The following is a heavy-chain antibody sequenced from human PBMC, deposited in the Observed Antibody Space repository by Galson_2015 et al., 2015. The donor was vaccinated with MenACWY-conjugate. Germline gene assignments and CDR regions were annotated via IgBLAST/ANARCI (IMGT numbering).Heavy chain of an antibody. CDR1: GFIFNNYW. Sequence: SLRLSCAASGFIFNNYWMSWVRQVPGKGPEWVANIKQDGSEKYYVDSVRGRFTISRDNAKNSLYLQMNSLRAEDTAVYYCARDLGFYCSRNDCYSLYWGQGTLVTVSS. CDR2: IKQDGSEK. J-gene: IGHJ4*02. CDR3: ARDLGFYCSRNDCYSLY. V-gene: IGHV3-7*03. D-gene: IGHD2-2*01.